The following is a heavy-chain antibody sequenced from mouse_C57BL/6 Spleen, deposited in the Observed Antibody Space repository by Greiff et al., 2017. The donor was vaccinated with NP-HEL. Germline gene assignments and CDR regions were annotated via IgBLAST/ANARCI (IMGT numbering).Heavy chain of an antibody. D-gene: IGHD1-1*01. J-gene: IGHJ4*01. Sequence: QVHVKQPGAELVKPGASVKLSCKASGYTFTSYWMHWVKQRPGQGLEWIGMIHPNSGSTNYNEKFKSKATLTVDKSSSTAYMQLSSLTSEDSAVYYCARGSSYDAMDYWGQGTSVTVSS. CDR3: ARGSSYDAMDY. CDR2: IHPNSGST. CDR1: GYTFTSYW. V-gene: IGHV1-64*01.